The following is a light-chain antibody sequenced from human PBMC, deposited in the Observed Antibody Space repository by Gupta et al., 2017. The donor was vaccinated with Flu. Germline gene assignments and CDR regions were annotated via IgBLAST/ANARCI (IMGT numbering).Light chain of an antibody. CDR3: QQCYSWPLT. CDR1: LNVLSTYSNKHC. CDR2: WAS. Sequence: SLGERATINCKSSLNVLSTYSNKHCLAWYQQKPRQPPRLLIYWASTRDSGVPARFSGSGSGTDFTLTISSLQAEDVAVYYCQQCYSWPLTFGEGTTVEI. J-gene: IGKJ4*01. V-gene: IGKV4-1*01.